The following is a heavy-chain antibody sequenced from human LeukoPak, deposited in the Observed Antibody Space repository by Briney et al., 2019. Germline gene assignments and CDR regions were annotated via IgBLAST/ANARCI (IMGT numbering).Heavy chain of an antibody. V-gene: IGHV4-59*08. CDR2: IYYSGST. CDR3: ARRYSLWFGESRFDY. CDR1: GGSISSYY. Sequence: SETLSLTCTVSGGSISSYYWSWIRQPPGKGLEWIGYIYYSGSTNYNPSLKSRVTISVDTSKNQFSLKLSSVTAADTAVYYCARRYSLWFGESRFDYWGQGTLVTVSS. J-gene: IGHJ4*02. D-gene: IGHD3-10*01.